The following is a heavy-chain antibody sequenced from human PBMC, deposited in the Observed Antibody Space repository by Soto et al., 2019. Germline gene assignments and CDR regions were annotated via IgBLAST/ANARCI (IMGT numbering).Heavy chain of an antibody. V-gene: IGHV3-11*01. J-gene: IGHJ4*02. D-gene: IGHD6-19*01. Sequence: QVQLVESGGGLVKPGGSLRLSCAASGFTFSAYYMSWIRQAPGKGLEWISYISSSGDTGNYADSVKGRLTVSRDNAKNSLYLQMNSLRAEDTAVYYCARDRGAVVGQYFDYWGQGTLVTVSS. CDR2: ISSSGDTG. CDR3: ARDRGAVVGQYFDY. CDR1: GFTFSAYY.